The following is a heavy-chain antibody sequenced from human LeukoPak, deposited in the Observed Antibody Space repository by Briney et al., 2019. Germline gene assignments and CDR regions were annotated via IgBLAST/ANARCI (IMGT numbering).Heavy chain of an antibody. Sequence: GGSLRLTCAASGFTFSSYWMSWVRQAPGKGLEWVANIKQDGSEKYYVDSVKGRFTISRDNAKNSLYLQMNSLRAEDTAVYYCAREHLVGYYDSSGYTHWGQGTLVTVSS. CDR2: IKQDGSEK. J-gene: IGHJ4*02. CDR1: GFTFSSYW. D-gene: IGHD3-22*01. V-gene: IGHV3-7*01. CDR3: AREHLVGYYDSSGYTH.